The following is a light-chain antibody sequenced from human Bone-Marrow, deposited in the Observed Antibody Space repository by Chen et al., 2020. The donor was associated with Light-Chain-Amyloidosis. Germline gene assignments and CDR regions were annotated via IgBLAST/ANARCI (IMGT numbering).Light chain of an antibody. J-gene: IGKJ1*01. Sequence: VTMKSPATLSVSPGESATLSCRASENVNSKLAWYQQKPGQAPRLLIYGASIRATGIPDRFSGGGSGTEFTLTISSLQSEDFAVYYGQQYYECPQWTCGQGTKVEIK. CDR3: QQYYECPQWT. CDR1: ENVNSK. V-gene: IGKV3D-15*02. CDR2: GAS.